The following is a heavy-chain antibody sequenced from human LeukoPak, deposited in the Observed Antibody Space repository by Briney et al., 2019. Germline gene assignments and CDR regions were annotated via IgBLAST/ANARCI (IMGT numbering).Heavy chain of an antibody. CDR3: ARDEAYYDSSGYYYALPYYYYYMDV. V-gene: IGHV4-4*07. CDR2: IYTSGST. D-gene: IGHD3-22*01. CDR1: GGSISSYY. J-gene: IGHJ6*03. Sequence: SETLSLTCTVSGGSISSYYWSWIRQPAGKGLEWIGRIYTSGSTNYNPSLKSRVTMSVDTSKDQFSLKLSSVTAADTAVYYCARDEAYYDSSGYYYALPYYYYYMDVWGKGTTVTVSS.